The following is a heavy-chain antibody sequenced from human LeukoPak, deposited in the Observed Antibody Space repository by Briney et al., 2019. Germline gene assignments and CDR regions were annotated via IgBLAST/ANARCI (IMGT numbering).Heavy chain of an antibody. J-gene: IGHJ4*02. V-gene: IGHV3-30-3*01. CDR3: ARARSVGAPPGFDY. D-gene: IGHD1-26*01. Sequence: PGTSLRLSCAASGFTFSSYAMHWVRQAPGKGREWVAVISYDGSHKDYADSVEGRITISRDNSNNMLYLQMNSLRPADTAVCYCARARSVGAPPGFDYWGQGTLVTVSS. CDR1: GFTFSSYA. CDR2: ISYDGSHK.